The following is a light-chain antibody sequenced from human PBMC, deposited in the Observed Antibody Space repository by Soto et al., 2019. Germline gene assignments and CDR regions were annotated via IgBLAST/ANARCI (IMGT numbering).Light chain of an antibody. CDR1: NIGSKS. CDR2: DEG. V-gene: IGLV3-21*02. CDR3: QVWDSGTDHYV. J-gene: IGLJ1*01. Sequence: SYELTQPPSVSVAPGQTARITCGGSNIGSKSVHWYKQRPGQAPVLVVNDEGDRPSGIPERFSGSNSGITATLTISGVEAGDEAEYYCQVWDSGTDHYVFGTGTKVTVL.